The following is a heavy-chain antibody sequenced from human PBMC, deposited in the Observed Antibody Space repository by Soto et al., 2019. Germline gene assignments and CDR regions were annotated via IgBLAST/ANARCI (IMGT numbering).Heavy chain of an antibody. V-gene: IGHV4-59*01. CDR2: IYYSGST. CDR1: GGSISSYY. Sequence: SETLSLTCTVSGGSISSYYWSWIRQPPGKGLEWIGYIYYSGSTNYNPSLKSRVTISVDTSKNQFSLKLSSVTAADPAVYYCACLVVVAANDGCDIWGQRTMVTVS. D-gene: IGHD2-15*01. J-gene: IGHJ3*02. CDR3: ACLVVVAANDGCDI.